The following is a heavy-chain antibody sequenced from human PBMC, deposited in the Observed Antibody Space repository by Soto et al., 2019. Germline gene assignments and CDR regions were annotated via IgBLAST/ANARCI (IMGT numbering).Heavy chain of an antibody. CDR1: GYTFTGNH. Sequence: AAGKVSCKAPGYTFTGNHLHWVRQALGQGLEWMGWIQPNSGGTSYAQKFQGRVTMTRDTPISTAYMELSRLRSDDTAIYYCARDESHSQGSYFLDWSQGTLGTVS. V-gene: IGHV1-2*02. CDR3: ARDESHSQGSYFLD. J-gene: IGHJ1*01. CDR2: IQPNSGGT.